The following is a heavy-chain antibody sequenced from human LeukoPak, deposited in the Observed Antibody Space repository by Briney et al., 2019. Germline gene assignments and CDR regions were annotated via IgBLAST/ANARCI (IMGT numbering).Heavy chain of an antibody. J-gene: IGHJ3*02. Sequence: SETLSLTCTVSGGSISSSGYYWSWIRQHPGKGLEWIGYIYYSGSTWYNPSLASRVTIAVDTSKNQFSLKLSSVTAADTAVYYCAREGFSAADHDAFDIWGQGTMVTVSS. CDR1: GGSISSSGYY. V-gene: IGHV4-31*03. CDR2: IYYSGST. CDR3: AREGFSAADHDAFDI. D-gene: IGHD3-10*01.